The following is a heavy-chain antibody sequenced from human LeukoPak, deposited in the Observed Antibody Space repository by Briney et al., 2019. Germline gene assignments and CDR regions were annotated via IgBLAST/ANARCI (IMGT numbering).Heavy chain of an antibody. CDR2: ISPNSGGT. V-gene: IGHV1-2*02. Sequence: ASVKVSCKASGYTFTGYYMHWVRQAPGQGLEWMGWISPNSGGTNYAQKFQGRVTMTRDTSISTAYMELSRPRSDDTAVYYCARDLARLNLNAFDIWGQGTMVTVSS. D-gene: IGHD4/OR15-4a*01. CDR1: GYTFTGYY. CDR3: ARDLARLNLNAFDI. J-gene: IGHJ3*02.